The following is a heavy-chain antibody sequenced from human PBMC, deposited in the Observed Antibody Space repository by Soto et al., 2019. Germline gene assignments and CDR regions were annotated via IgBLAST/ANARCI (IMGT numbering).Heavy chain of an antibody. CDR3: ALRSMAVVPEY. Sequence: QVQLQESGPGLVKPSETLSLTCAVSGDSISSYYCMWIRQPPGKGLESIGYLYYGRSANYNPSLKRRVTLSVDTSTNQCSMTLSSMTAADTAVYYCALRSMAVVPEYWGQGTLVTVSS. D-gene: IGHD3-22*01. CDR2: LYYGRSA. V-gene: IGHV4-59*01. CDR1: GDSISSYY. J-gene: IGHJ4*02.